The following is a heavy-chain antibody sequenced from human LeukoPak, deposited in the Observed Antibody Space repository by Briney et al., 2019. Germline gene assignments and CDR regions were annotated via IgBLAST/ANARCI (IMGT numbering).Heavy chain of an antibody. CDR1: GGSISSENYY. J-gene: IGHJ4*02. CDR3: ARGVFGVVPFDY. D-gene: IGHD3-3*01. Sequence: SETLSLTCTVSGGSISSENYYWSWIRQPAGKGLEWIGRIYTSGSTNYNPSLKSRVTISVDTSKNQFSLKLSSVTAADTAVYYCARGVFGVVPFDYWGQGTLVTVSS. V-gene: IGHV4-61*02. CDR2: IYTSGST.